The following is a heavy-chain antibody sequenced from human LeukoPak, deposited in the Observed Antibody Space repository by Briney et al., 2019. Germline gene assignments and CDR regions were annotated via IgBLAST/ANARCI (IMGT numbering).Heavy chain of an antibody. CDR3: ARDTSGSTDAFDI. D-gene: IGHD3-22*01. CDR1: GGAISRWC. CDR2: FCTTGST. Sequence: SETLSLTCTVSGGAISRWCWSWLRQPAGKGLEWIGRFCTTGSTNYSPSLKSRVTMSVDTSKNQFSLKLSSVTAADTAVYYCARDTSGSTDAFDIWGQGTMVAVSS. J-gene: IGHJ3*02. V-gene: IGHV4-4*07.